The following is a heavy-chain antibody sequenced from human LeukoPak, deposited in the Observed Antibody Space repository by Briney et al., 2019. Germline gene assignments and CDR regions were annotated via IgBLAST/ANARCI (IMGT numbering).Heavy chain of an antibody. CDR1: EYTSRKHR. CDR3: ARAGGPGTVDY. CDR2: INHDGSAT. J-gene: IGHJ4*02. Sequence: GGSQRHSCVSPEYTSRKHRMRWVRPAPDKGLEWVANINHDGSATRYVDSVRGRFTISRDNAKDALHLQMNSLRDEDTAVYYCARAGGPGTVDYWGQGTLVTVSS. V-gene: IGHV3-7*01. D-gene: IGHD3-10*01.